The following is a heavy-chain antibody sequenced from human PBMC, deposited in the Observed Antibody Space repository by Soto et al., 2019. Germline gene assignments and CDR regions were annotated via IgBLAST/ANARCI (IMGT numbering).Heavy chain of an antibody. Sequence: PGESLKISCKVSGYSFTSYWIGWVRQMPGKGLEWMGIIYPGDSDTRYSPSFQGQVTISADKSISTAYLQWSSLKASDTAMYYCARLSYCSGGSCYSVKYYYGMDVWGQGTTVTV. CDR1: GYSFTSYW. CDR3: ARLSYCSGGSCYSVKYYYGMDV. CDR2: IYPGDSDT. V-gene: IGHV5-51*01. J-gene: IGHJ6*02. D-gene: IGHD2-15*01.